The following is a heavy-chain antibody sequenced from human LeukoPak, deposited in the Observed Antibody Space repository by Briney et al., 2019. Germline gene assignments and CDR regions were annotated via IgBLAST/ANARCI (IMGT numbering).Heavy chain of an antibody. D-gene: IGHD3-22*01. CDR3: ARNYYDSSGYSKGAYSHAAFDY. V-gene: IGHV1-69*04. CDR1: GGTFSSYA. J-gene: IGHJ4*02. Sequence: SVKVSCKASGGTFSSYAISWVRQAPGQGLEWMGRIIPILGIANYAQKFQGRVTITAGKSTSTAYMELSSLRSEDTAVYYCARNYYDSSGYSKGAYSHAAFDYWGQGTLVTVSS. CDR2: IIPILGIA.